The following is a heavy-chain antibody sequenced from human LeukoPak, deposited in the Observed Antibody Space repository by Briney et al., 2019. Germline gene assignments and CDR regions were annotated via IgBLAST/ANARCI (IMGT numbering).Heavy chain of an antibody. CDR3: AGSWFYRDYFEY. CDR2: ISYDGSNE. Sequence: PGGSLRLSCAASGFPFSNYGMHCVRQAPGKGLEWVAVISYDGSNEYYADSVKGRFPISRDNSKNTLYLQMNSLRAEDTAVYYCAGSWFYRDYFEYWGQGTLVTVSS. V-gene: IGHV3-30*03. CDR1: GFPFSNYG. J-gene: IGHJ4*02. D-gene: IGHD3-10*01.